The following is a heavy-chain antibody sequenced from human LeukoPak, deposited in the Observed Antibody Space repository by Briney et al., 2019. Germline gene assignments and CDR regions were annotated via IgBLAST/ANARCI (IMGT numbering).Heavy chain of an antibody. CDR2: ISGTSAYI. J-gene: IGHJ4*02. CDR3: AREYGSLNDY. CDR1: GFAFSSYT. D-gene: IGHD4-17*01. Sequence: GGSLRLSCAASGFAFSSYTMNWVRQAPGKGLEWVSSISGTSAYIYYADSVKGRFTISRDYAKNSLFLQMDSLRAEDTAIYYCAREYGSLNDYWGQGTLVTVSS. V-gene: IGHV3-21*01.